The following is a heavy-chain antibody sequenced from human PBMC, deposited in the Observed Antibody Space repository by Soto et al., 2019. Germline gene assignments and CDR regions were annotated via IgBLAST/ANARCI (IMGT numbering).Heavy chain of an antibody. V-gene: IGHV3-33*01. D-gene: IGHD3-10*01. CDR2: IWYDGSNK. J-gene: IGHJ6*02. CDR3: ARDRITMVRGVISYYYGMDV. Sequence: PGGSLRLSCAASGFTFSSYGMHWVRQAPGKGLEWVAVIWYDGSNKYYADSVKVRFTISRDNSKNTLYLQMNSLRAEDTAVYYCARDRITMVRGVISYYYGMDVWGQGTTVTVSS. CDR1: GFTFSSYG.